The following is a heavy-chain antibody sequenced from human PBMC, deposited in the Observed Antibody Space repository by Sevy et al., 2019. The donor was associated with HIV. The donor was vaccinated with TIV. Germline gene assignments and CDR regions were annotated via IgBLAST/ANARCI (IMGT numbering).Heavy chain of an antibody. CDR2: IIPIFGTA. CDR3: ARVPATIFGYYGMDV. CDR1: GGTFSSYD. D-gene: IGHD3-3*02. Sequence: ASVKVSCKASGGTFSSYDISWVRHAPGQGLEWMGGIIPIFGTANYAQKFQGRVTITADESTSTAYMELSSLRSEDTAVYYCARVPATIFGYYGMDVWGQGTTVTVSS. V-gene: IGHV1-69*13. J-gene: IGHJ6*02.